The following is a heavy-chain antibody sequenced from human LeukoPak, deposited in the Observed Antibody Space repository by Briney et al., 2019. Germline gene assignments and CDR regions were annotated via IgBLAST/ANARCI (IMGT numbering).Heavy chain of an antibody. Sequence: SETLSLTCTISGASISTGGSYWTWIRQPPGEGLEWIGYIYYTGSVDYNASLKSRLTISLDTSKNRFSLKLNSVTAADTAVYYCARDHSYYFGSQTSTLDVWGQGTAVTVSS. CDR1: GASISTGGSY. D-gene: IGHD3-10*01. J-gene: IGHJ6*02. CDR3: ARDHSYYFGSQTSTLDV. CDR2: IYYTGSV. V-gene: IGHV4-31*03.